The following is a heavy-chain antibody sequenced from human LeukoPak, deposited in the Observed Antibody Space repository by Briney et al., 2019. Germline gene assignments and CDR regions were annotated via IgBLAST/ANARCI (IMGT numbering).Heavy chain of an antibody. CDR3: ARAQYYYGSGSYPFDP. CDR2: IRYDGSNK. D-gene: IGHD3-10*01. V-gene: IGHV3-30*02. J-gene: IGHJ5*02. Sequence: GGSLRLSCAASGFTFSSYAMSWVRQAPGKGLEWVAFIRYDGSNKYYADSVKGRFTISRDNSKNTLYLQMNSLRAEDTAVYYCARAQYYYGSGSYPFDPWGQGTLVTVSS. CDR1: GFTFSSYA.